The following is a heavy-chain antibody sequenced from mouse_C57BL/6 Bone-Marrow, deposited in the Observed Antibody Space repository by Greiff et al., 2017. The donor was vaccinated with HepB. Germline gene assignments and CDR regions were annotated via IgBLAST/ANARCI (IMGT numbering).Heavy chain of an antibody. Sequence: EVQLVESGGGLVQPGGSLKLSCAASGFTFSDYGMAWVRQAPRKGPEWVAFISNLAYSIYYADTVTGRFTISRENAKNTLYLERSSLRSEDTAMYYCARQGYDYDVPYYFDYWGQGTTLTVSS. CDR2: ISNLAYSI. J-gene: IGHJ2*01. CDR1: GFTFSDYG. D-gene: IGHD2-4*01. V-gene: IGHV5-15*01. CDR3: ARQGYDYDVPYYFDY.